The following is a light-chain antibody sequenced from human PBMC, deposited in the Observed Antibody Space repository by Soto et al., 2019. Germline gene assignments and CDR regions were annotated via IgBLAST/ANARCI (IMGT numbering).Light chain of an antibody. J-gene: IGKJ2*01. CDR1: QSINNY. V-gene: IGKV3-11*01. Sequence: EVVLIQSPATLSLSPGERATLSCRASQSINNYLAWYQQKPGQAPRLLIYVASNRATGIPARFSGSGSGTDFTLTISSLEPEDFAVYYCQQRSNWPPVYTFGQGTKLEIK. CDR2: VAS. CDR3: QQRSNWPPVYT.